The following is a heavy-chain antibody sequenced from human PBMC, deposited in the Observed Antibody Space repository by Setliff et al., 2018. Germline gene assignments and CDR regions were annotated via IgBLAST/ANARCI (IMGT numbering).Heavy chain of an antibody. Sequence: GGSLRLSCAASGFTFSDYEMSWVRQAPGKGLEWISFIRHDGMNKYYQNSVRGRFTVSRDNSKNMLFLQMNSLRPDDTAVYYCAKEMAEVLMTGLDFWGQGALVTVSS. CDR2: IRHDGMNK. J-gene: IGHJ4*02. CDR3: AKEMAEVLMTGLDF. CDR1: GFTFSDYE. V-gene: IGHV3-30*02. D-gene: IGHD3-16*01.